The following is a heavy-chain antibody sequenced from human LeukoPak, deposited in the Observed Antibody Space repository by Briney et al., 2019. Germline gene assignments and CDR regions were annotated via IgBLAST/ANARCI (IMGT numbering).Heavy chain of an antibody. V-gene: IGHV1-69*13. D-gene: IGHD3-10*01. Sequence: ASVKVSCKASGGTFSSYAISWVRQGPGQGLEWMGGIIPIFGTANYAQKFQGRVTITADESTSTAYMELSSLRSEDTAVYYCARGGSGPGLSGSYYIRAHWFDPWGQGTLVTVSS. CDR2: IIPIFGTA. CDR3: ARGGSGPGLSGSYYIRAHWFDP. J-gene: IGHJ5*02. CDR1: GGTFSSYA.